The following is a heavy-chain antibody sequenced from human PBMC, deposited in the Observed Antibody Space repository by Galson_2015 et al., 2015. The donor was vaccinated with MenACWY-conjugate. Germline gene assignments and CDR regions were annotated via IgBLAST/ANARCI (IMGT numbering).Heavy chain of an antibody. D-gene: IGHD2-21*02. CDR1: GVTFSSSW. J-gene: IGHJ4*02. V-gene: IGHV3-74*01. CDR3: ARAAYCGANCYYSFDY. CDR2: INTDGSST. Sequence: SLRLSCAASGVTFSSSWMHWVRQVPGKGLVWVARINTDGSSTRYADSVKGRFTISRDNAENTLYLQMNSLRAEDTAVYYCARAAYCGANCYYSFDYWGQGTLVAVSS.